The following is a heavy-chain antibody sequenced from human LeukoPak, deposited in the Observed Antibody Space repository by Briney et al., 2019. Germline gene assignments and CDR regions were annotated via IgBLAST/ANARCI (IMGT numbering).Heavy chain of an antibody. Sequence: GGSLRLSCAASGFTFSSYAMNWARQAPGKGLEWVAVISYDGSNKYYADSVKGRFTISRDNSKNTLYLQMNSLRAEDTAVYYCARAMVRGVTRGDAFDIWGQGTMVTVSS. V-gene: IGHV3-30-3*01. CDR1: GFTFSSYA. D-gene: IGHD3-10*01. J-gene: IGHJ3*02. CDR2: ISYDGSNK. CDR3: ARAMVRGVTRGDAFDI.